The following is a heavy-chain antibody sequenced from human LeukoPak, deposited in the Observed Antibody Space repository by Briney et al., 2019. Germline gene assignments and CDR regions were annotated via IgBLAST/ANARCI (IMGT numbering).Heavy chain of an antibody. J-gene: IGHJ5*02. CDR1: GGSISSSTYY. CDR2: IYYSGST. D-gene: IGHD1-26*01. V-gene: IGHV4-39*01. Sequence: SETLSLTCTVSGGSISSSTYYWGWIRQPPGKGLEWLGSIYYSGSTYYNPSLKSRVTISVDTSKNQFSLKLSSVTAADTAVYYCARGAPRGERLGWFDPWGQGTLVTVSS. CDR3: ARGAPRGERLGWFDP.